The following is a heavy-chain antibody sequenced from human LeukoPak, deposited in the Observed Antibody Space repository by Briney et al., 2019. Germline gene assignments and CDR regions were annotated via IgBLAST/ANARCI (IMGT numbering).Heavy chain of an antibody. J-gene: IGHJ4*02. CDR1: GFVFSDFY. V-gene: IGHV3-11*05. Sequence: PGGSPRLSCAGSGFVFSDFYINWIRHSPGKGLEWLAYISPDGSYTTYGDSVKGRFVISRDNAKNSVSLQMNSLRVEDTAVYFCASDQVSGVFDYWGQGARVTVS. D-gene: IGHD5/OR15-5a*01. CDR2: ISPDGSYT. CDR3: ASDQVSGVFDY.